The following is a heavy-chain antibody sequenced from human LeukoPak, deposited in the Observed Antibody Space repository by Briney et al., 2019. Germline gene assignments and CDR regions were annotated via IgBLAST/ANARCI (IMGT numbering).Heavy chain of an antibody. CDR1: GFTFDDYG. J-gene: IGHJ3*02. D-gene: IGHD1-26*01. V-gene: IGHV3-20*04. CDR3: ARAASATYYGAFDI. CDR2: VDWNGGST. Sequence: SGGSLRLSCAASGFTFDDYGLGWVRHAPGKGLEWVSGVDWNGGSTGYADSVKGRFTMSRDNAKNSLFLQMNSLRAEDTALYYCARAASATYYGAFDIWGQGTMVTVSS.